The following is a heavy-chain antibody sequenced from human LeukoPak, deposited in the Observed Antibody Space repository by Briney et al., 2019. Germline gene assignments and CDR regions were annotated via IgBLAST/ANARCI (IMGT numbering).Heavy chain of an antibody. CDR2: INHSGST. J-gene: IGHJ3*02. D-gene: IGHD3-3*01. CDR3: ARGGKRGRPRITIFGVVMSEIDI. V-gene: IGHV4-34*01. Sequence: SETLSLTCAVYGGSFSGYYWSWIRQPPGKGLEWIGEINHSGSTNYNPSLESRVTISVDTSKNQFSLKLSSVTAADTAVYYCARGGKRGRPRITIFGVVMSEIDIWGQGTMVTVSS. CDR1: GGSFSGYY.